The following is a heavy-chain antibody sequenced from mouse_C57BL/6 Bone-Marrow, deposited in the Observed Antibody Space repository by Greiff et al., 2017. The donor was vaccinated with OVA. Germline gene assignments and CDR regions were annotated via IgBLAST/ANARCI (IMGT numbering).Heavy chain of an antibody. J-gene: IGHJ4*01. V-gene: IGHV1-26*01. CDR2: INPNNGGT. D-gene: IGHD4-1*02. CDR3: EVPTTGTKAMDY. CDR1: GYTFTDYY. Sequence: VQLQQSGPELVKPGASVKISCKASGYTFTDYYMNWVKQSHGKSLEWIGDINPNNGGTSYNQKFKGKATLTVDKSSSTAYMELRSLTSEDSAVYYCEVPTTGTKAMDYWGQGTSVTVSS.